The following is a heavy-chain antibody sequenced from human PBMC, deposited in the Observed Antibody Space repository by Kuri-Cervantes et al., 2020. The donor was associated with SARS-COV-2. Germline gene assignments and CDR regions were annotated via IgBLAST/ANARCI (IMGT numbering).Heavy chain of an antibody. CDR3: AKDSGYQLHYVYYYYGMDV. V-gene: IGHV3-23*01. J-gene: IGHJ6*02. Sequence: GGSLRLSCAASGFTFSSYAMSWVRQAPGKGLEWVSAISGSGGSTYYADSVKGRFTISRDNSKNTLYLQMNSQRAEDTAVYYCAKDSGYQLHYVYYYYGMDVWGQGTTVTVSS. CDR2: ISGSGGST. CDR1: GFTFSSYA. D-gene: IGHD2-2*01.